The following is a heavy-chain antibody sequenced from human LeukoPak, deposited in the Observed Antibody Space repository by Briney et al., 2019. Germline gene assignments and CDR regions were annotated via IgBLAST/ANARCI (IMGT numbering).Heavy chain of an antibody. Sequence: PSETLSLTCTVSGGSISSYYWSWIRQPPGKGLEWIGYIYYSGSTNYNPSLKSRVTISVDTSKNQFSLKLSSVTAADTAVYYCARANYYDSSGLNSWGQGTLVTVSS. CDR3: ARANYYDSSGLNS. V-gene: IGHV4-59*01. D-gene: IGHD3-22*01. CDR2: IYYSGST. J-gene: IGHJ4*02. CDR1: GGSISSYY.